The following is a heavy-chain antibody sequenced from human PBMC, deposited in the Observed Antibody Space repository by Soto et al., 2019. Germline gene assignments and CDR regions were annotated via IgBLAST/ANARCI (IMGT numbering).Heavy chain of an antibody. CDR1: GGSISSSRCH. V-gene: IGHV4-39*07. J-gene: IGHJ4*02. CDR2: IKYSGST. D-gene: IGHD6-19*01. CDR3: ASAFGGWPPDS. Sequence: SETLSLTCTVSGGSISSSRCHWGWIRQPPGKGLEWIGYIKYSGSTYYNPSLKSRVAISIDTSKNQFSLDLTSVTAADTAVYYCASAFGGWPPDSWGQGTLVTVSS.